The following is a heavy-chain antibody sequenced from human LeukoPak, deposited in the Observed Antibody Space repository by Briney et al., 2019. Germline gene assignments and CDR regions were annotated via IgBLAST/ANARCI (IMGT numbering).Heavy chain of an antibody. D-gene: IGHD6-19*01. CDR3: ARGLYGSDSY. J-gene: IGHJ4*02. Sequence: TSETLSLTCAVSGASVSSSNWWIWVRQPPKKGLEWIGEIHHSGSTNYNPSLKSRVTMSVDTSKNQISLRLSSVTAADTAVYYCARGLYGSDSYWGQENLVTVSS. CDR1: GASVSSSNW. V-gene: IGHV4-4*02. CDR2: IHHSGST.